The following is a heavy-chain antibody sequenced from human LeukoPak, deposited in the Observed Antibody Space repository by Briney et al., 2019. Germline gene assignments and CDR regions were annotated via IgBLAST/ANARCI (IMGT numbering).Heavy chain of an antibody. D-gene: IGHD6-13*01. Sequence: PSETLSLTCAVYGGSFSGYYWSWIRQPPEKGLEWIGEISHSGSTNYNPSLKRRVTISVDTSKNQFSLKLSSVTAADTAVYYCARGVGWFRIAAAGWDYNYFDPWGQGTLVTVSS. CDR2: ISHSGST. V-gene: IGHV4-34*01. J-gene: IGHJ5*02. CDR3: ARGVGWFRIAAAGWDYNYFDP. CDR1: GGSFSGYY.